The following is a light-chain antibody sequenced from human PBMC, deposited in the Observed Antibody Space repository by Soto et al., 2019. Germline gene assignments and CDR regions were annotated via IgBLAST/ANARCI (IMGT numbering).Light chain of an antibody. Sequence: IELTQSPGTLSLSPGERATLSCRASQSISSTHLAWYQHKPGQAPRLLIYSASTRATGIPDRFSGSGSGTDFTRTISGLEPEDCAVYYCQRYGGFGQGTKVEIK. CDR1: QSISSTH. V-gene: IGKV3-20*01. J-gene: IGKJ1*01. CDR3: QRYGG. CDR2: SAS.